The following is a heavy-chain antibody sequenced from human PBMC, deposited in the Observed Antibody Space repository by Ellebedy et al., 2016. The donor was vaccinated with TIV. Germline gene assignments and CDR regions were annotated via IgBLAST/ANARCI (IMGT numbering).Heavy chain of an antibody. J-gene: IGHJ4*02. V-gene: IGHV3-23*01. Sequence: PGGSLRLSCVASGFSFSRYALSWVRQAQGKGLEWVSGIVGSGATKYADSVKGRFSISRDNSKSTVDLQMNSLRADDTAIYYCAKDRIFGDGYWVFDFWGQGTVVTVST. D-gene: IGHD5-18*01. CDR2: IVGSGATK. CDR1: GFSFSRYA. CDR3: AKDRIFGDGYWVFDF.